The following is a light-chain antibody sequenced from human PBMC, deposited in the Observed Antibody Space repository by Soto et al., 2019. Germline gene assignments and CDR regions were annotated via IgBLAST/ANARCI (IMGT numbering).Light chain of an antibody. V-gene: IGKV3-15*01. CDR2: GAS. CDR1: QSVSSSD. CDR3: QQHHNWTSWT. J-gene: IGKJ1*01. Sequence: EIVMAQASAALTLSPLPGPTLSCRPSQSVSSSDLAWYQQKPGQAPRPLIYGASTRATGIPARFSGSGSGTEFTLTITSLQSEDFAVDYCQQHHNWTSWTFGQGTKVDI.